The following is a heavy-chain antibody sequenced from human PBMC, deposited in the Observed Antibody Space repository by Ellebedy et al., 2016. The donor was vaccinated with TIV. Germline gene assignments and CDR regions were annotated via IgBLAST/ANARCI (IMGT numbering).Heavy chain of an antibody. Sequence: AASVKVSCKASGYTFTGYYMHWVRQAPGQGLEWMGWINPNSGGTNYAQKFQGRVTMTRDTSISTAYMELSRLRSDDTAVYYCARDGDKACSGGSCYPGYFDYWGQGTLVTVSS. CDR2: INPNSGGT. V-gene: IGHV1-2*02. CDR3: ARDGDKACSGGSCYPGYFDY. CDR1: GYTFTGYY. D-gene: IGHD2-15*01. J-gene: IGHJ4*02.